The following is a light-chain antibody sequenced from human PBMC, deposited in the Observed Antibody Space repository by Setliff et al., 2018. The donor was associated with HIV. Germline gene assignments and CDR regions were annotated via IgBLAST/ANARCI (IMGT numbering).Light chain of an antibody. Sequence: QSALAQPPSVSGAPGQRVTISCTGSISNIGAVYDVHWYQQLPGRAPKLLIFGNNNRPSGVPDRFSGSKSGTSASLAITGLQAEDEADYYCQSYDSSLSGYVTFGGGTK. CDR3: QSYDSSLSGYVT. J-gene: IGLJ2*01. CDR1: ISNIGAVYD. CDR2: GNN. V-gene: IGLV1-40*01.